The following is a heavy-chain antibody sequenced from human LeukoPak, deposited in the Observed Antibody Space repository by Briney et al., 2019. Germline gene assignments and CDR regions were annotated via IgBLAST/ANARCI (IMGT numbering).Heavy chain of an antibody. J-gene: IGHJ4*02. D-gene: IGHD7-27*01. CDR3: ARGGKSELGTCDF. CDR2: VNPNSGDT. CDR1: GYTFTSSD. V-gene: IGHV1-8*01. Sequence: ASVKVSCKASGYTFTSSDINWVRQAIGQGLEWMGWVNPNSGDTGYAQKFQGRVTMTRNTSISTAYMELSSLRSEDTAVYFCARGGKSELGTCDFWGQGTLVTVSS.